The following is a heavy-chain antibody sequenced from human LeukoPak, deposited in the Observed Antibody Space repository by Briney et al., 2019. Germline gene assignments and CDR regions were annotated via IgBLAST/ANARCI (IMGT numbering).Heavy chain of an antibody. D-gene: IGHD3-9*01. V-gene: IGHV3-30*04. CDR2: ISYGGDNE. J-gene: IGHJ4*02. Sequence: GRSLRLSCAASGFNFQIYAMHWVRQAPGKGLEWVAIISYGGDNEYYADSVKGRFTISRDNSKSMLYLQMNGLRPEDTAVYYCSRDGPRDYDILTALDYWGQGTVVSVSS. CDR3: SRDGPRDYDILTALDY. CDR1: GFNFQIYA.